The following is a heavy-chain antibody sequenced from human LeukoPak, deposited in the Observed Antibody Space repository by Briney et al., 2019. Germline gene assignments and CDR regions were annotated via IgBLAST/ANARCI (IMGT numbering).Heavy chain of an antibody. V-gene: IGHV1-2*02. CDR3: ARGVAAPGGKWFDP. J-gene: IGHJ5*02. Sequence: GASVKVSCKAPGYTFTDYYIHWVRQAPGQGLEWMGWINPNSGGTSYAQKFQGRVTMTGDTSIGTAYMDLSRLRSDDTAVYYCARGVAAPGGKWFDPWGQGILVTVSS. CDR1: GYTFTDYY. D-gene: IGHD6-13*01. CDR2: INPNSGGT.